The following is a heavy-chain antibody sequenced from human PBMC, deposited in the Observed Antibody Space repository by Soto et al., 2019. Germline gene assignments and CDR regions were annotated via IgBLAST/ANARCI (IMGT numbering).Heavy chain of an antibody. CDR2: IYSGGST. V-gene: IGHV3-53*01. Sequence: GGSLRLSCAASGFTVSSNYMSWVRQAPGKGLEWVSVIYSGGSTYYADSVKGRFTISRDSSKNTLYLQMNSLRAEDTAVYYCAKDIAPYYYYYMDVWGKGTTVTVSS. D-gene: IGHD3-16*02. CDR3: AKDIAPYYYYYMDV. J-gene: IGHJ6*03. CDR1: GFTVSSNY.